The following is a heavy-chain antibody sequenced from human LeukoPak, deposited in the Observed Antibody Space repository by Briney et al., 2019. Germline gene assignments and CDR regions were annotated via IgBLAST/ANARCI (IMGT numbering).Heavy chain of an antibody. D-gene: IGHD3-3*01. J-gene: IGHJ3*02. CDR3: AGGQRVEAFDI. V-gene: IGHV1-69*05. CDR1: GGTFSSYA. Sequence: ASVKVSCKASGGTFSSYAISWVRRAPGQGLEWMGGIIPIFGTANYAQKFQGRVTITTDESTSTAYMELRSLRSDDTAVYYCAGGQRVEAFDIWGQGTMVTVSS. CDR2: IIPIFGTA.